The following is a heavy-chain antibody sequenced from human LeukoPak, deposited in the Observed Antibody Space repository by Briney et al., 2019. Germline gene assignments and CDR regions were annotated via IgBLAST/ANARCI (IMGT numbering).Heavy chain of an antibody. CDR2: ISGSGAST. D-gene: IGHD6-19*01. CDR1: GLTFSTYA. V-gene: IGHV3-23*01. CDR3: AKGASSGWLLYWFDP. J-gene: IGHJ5*02. Sequence: PGGSLRLSCPVSGLTFSTYAMTWVRQAPGKGLEWVSGISGSGASTYYAESVKGRFTISRDNSKNTLYLQMNSLRAEDTAVYYCAKGASSGWLLYWFDPWGQGTLVTVSS.